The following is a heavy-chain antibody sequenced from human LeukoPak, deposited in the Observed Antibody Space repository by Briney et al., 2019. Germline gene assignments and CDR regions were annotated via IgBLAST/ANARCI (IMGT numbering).Heavy chain of an antibody. CDR2: IYYSGST. J-gene: IGHJ4*02. CDR3: ARGTKTGNTGYDWNY. D-gene: IGHD5-12*01. V-gene: IGHV4-59*01. CDR1: GGSISSYY. Sequence: SETLSLTCTVSGGSISSYYRSWIRQPPGKGLEWIGYIYYSGSTTYNPSLKSRATISVDTSSNQFSLMLRSVTAADTSVCYCARGTKTGNTGYDWNYWGQGSLVTVSS.